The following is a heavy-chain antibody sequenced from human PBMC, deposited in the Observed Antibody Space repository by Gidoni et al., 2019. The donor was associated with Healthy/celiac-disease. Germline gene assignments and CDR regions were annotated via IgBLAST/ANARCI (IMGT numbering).Heavy chain of an antibody. CDR1: GGSISSYY. J-gene: IGHJ4*02. D-gene: IGHD7-27*01. CDR3: ARTGDRQGPKNFDY. V-gene: IGHV4-59*01. Sequence: QVQLQESGPGLVKPSETLSRTCTVSGGSISSYYWSWIRQPPGKGLEWIGYIYYSGSTNYNPSLKSRVTISVDTSKNQFSLKLSSVTAADTAVYYCARTGDRQGPKNFDYWGQGTLVTVSS. CDR2: IYYSGST.